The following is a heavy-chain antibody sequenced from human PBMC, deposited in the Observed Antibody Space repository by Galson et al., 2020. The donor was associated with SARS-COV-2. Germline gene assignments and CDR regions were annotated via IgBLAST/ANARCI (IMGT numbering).Heavy chain of an antibody. CDR2: ISWNSGSI. CDR1: GFTFDDYA. V-gene: IGHV3-9*01. CDR3: GRVDLKFGGDDY. Sequence: SLKIYCAASGFTFDDYAMHWVRQAPGKGLEWVSGISWNSGSIGYADSVKGRFTISRDNAKNSLYLQMNSLRAEDTALYYCGRVDLKFGGDDYWGQGTLVTVSS. D-gene: IGHD3-16*01. J-gene: IGHJ4*02.